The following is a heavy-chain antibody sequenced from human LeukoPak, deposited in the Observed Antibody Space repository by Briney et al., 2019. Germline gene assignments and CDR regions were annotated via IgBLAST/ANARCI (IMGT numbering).Heavy chain of an antibody. CDR3: ARRKFLGWFDP. J-gene: IGHJ5*02. CDR1: GYIFTTYD. V-gene: IGHV1-8*03. Sequence: PSVKVSCKASGYIFTTYDIGWVRQATGQGLEWMGWLNPNSGNAGYAQKFQGRVTISRNTSISTAYMELSSLRSDDTAIYYCARRKFLGWFDPWGQGTLVTVSS. CDR2: LNPNSGNA. D-gene: IGHD7-27*01.